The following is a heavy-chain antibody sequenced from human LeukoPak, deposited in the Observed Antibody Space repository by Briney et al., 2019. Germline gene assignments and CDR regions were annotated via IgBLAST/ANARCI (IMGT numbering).Heavy chain of an antibody. J-gene: IGHJ4*02. Sequence: GSLRLSCAASGFTFSSYWMSWVRQAPGKGLEWVANIKQDGSEKYYVDSVKGRFTISRDNAKNSLYLQMNSLRAEDTAVYYCARARSYSNYYFDYWGQGTLVTVSS. CDR2: IKQDGSEK. CDR3: ARARSYSNYYFDY. CDR1: GFTFSSYW. V-gene: IGHV3-7*04. D-gene: IGHD4-11*01.